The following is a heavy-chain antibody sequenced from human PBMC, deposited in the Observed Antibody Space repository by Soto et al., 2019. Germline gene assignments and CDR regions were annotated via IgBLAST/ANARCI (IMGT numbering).Heavy chain of an antibody. J-gene: IGHJ5*02. Sequence: QPXGSLRLSCAASGFSFNDHAMHWVRQAPGKGLEWVAVVSYDGNTKQYADSVKGRFTISRDTSNNTLYLQMNSLTTEDTAVYYCARDRPYGDPNWFDHWGQGTLVTVSS. CDR1: GFSFNDHA. CDR3: ARDRPYGDPNWFDH. CDR2: VSYDGNTK. V-gene: IGHV3-30-3*01. D-gene: IGHD4-17*01.